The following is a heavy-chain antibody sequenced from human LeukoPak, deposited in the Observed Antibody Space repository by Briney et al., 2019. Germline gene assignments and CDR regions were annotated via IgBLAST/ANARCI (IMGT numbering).Heavy chain of an antibody. CDR2: ISKSGDHT. CDR3: ARSLQPNYYCYGMDV. Sequence: PGGSLRLSCAVSGLTFNNYAMSWVRQAPGKGLEWVSAISKSGDHTYYAASAKGRFTIYRDNSKNTQYLQMNSLRAEDTAIYYCARSLQPNYYCYGMDVWGQGTTVTVSS. V-gene: IGHV3-23*01. CDR1: GLTFNNYA. J-gene: IGHJ6*02.